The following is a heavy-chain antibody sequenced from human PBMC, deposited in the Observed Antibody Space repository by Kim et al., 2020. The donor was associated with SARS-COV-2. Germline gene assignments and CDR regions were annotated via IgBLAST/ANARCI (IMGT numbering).Heavy chain of an antibody. CDR1: GGSISSSSYY. CDR2: IYYSGST. D-gene: IGHD3-10*01. V-gene: IGHV4-39*01. CDR3: ASAGLLWFGELFTQFDY. J-gene: IGHJ4*02. Sequence: SETLSLTCTVSGGSISSSSYYWGWIRQPPGKGLEWIGSIYYSGSTYYNPSLKSRVTISVDTSKNQFSLKLSSVTAADTAVYYCASAGLLWFGELFTQFDYWGQGTLVTVSS.